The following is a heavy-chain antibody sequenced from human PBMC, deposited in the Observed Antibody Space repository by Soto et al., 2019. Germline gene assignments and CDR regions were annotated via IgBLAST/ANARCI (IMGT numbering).Heavy chain of an antibody. CDR3: AKTLRTPVDVDIVAPGGFFTNDY. CDR2: ISGSGGST. J-gene: IGHJ4*02. CDR1: GFTFSSYA. D-gene: IGHD5-12*01. V-gene: IGHV3-23*01. Sequence: EVQLLESGGGVVQPGGSLRLSCAASGFTFSSYAMSWVRQAPGKRLEWVSAISGSGGSTYYADSVKGRFTISRDNSKNTLYLQMKSLRAEDTAVYYGAKTLRTPVDVDIVAPGGFFTNDYWGQGTLVTVSS.